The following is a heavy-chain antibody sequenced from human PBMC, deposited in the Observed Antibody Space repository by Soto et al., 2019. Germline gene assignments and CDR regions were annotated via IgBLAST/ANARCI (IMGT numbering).Heavy chain of an antibody. CDR2: IIPIFGTA. CDR3: ARRPFIAAAGIYWFDP. V-gene: IGHV1-69*13. D-gene: IGHD6-13*01. Sequence: GASVKVSCKASGGTFSSYAISWVRQAPGQGLEWMGGIIPIFGTANYAQKFQGRVTITADESTSTAYMELSSLRSEDTAVYYCARRPFIAAAGIYWFDPWGQGTLVTVSS. J-gene: IGHJ5*02. CDR1: GGTFSSYA.